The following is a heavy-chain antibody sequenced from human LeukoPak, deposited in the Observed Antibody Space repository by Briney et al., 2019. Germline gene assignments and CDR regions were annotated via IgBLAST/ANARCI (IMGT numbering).Heavy chain of an antibody. CDR2: IKQDGSEK. V-gene: IGHV3-7*04. CDR1: GFFFSSYW. Sequence: GGSLRLSCAASGFFFSSYWMTWVRQAPGKWLEWVANIKQDGSEKNYVDSVKGRFTISRDNAKNSFYLQMNSLRAEDTAVYFCARDGYYDAGGYLDSWGQGSLVTVSS. D-gene: IGHD3-22*01. J-gene: IGHJ4*02. CDR3: ARDGYYDAGGYLDS.